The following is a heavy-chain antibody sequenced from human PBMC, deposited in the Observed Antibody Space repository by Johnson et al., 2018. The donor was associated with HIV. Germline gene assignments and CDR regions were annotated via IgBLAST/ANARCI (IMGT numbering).Heavy chain of an antibody. Sequence: VQLVESGGDLVKPGGSLRLSCAASGFTFSSNYMNWVRQAPGKGLEWVSVIYSGGTTYYADSVQGRFTISRDNSKNTLYLQMNSLRAEDTAVYYCAIAYIYGAFDIWGQGTMVTVSS. CDR3: AIAYIYGAFDI. J-gene: IGHJ3*02. CDR2: IYSGGTT. V-gene: IGHV3-66*01. CDR1: GFTFSSNY. D-gene: IGHD2/OR15-2a*01.